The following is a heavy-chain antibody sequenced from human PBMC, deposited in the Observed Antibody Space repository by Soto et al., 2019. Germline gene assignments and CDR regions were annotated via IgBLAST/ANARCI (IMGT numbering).Heavy chain of an antibody. CDR3: AKDKRGGYYFDY. J-gene: IGHJ4*02. CDR2: ISDSGGST. D-gene: IGHD2-15*01. CDR1: GFTFSSNA. Sequence: PVGSLRLSCAASGFTFSSNAMSWVRQAPGKGLEWVSAISDSGGSTYYADSVKGRFTISRDNSKNTLYLQMNSLRAEDTAVYYCAKDKRGGYYFDYWGQGTLVTVSS. V-gene: IGHV3-23*01.